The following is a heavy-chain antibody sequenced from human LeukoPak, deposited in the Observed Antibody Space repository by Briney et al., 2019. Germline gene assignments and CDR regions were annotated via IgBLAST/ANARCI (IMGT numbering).Heavy chain of an antibody. Sequence: SETLSLTCAVSGGSISSSNWWSWVRQPPGKGLEWIGEIYHSGSTNYNPSLKSRVTISVDKSKNQFSLKLSSVTAADTAVYYCARVGGCGGDCYSIEAFDIWGQGTMVTVSS. CDR2: IYHSGST. D-gene: IGHD2-21*02. J-gene: IGHJ3*02. CDR1: GGSISSSNW. CDR3: ARVGGCGGDCYSIEAFDI. V-gene: IGHV4-4*02.